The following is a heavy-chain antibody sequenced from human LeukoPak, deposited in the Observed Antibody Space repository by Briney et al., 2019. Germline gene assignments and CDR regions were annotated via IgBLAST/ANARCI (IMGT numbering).Heavy chain of an antibody. Sequence: GGSLRLSCEASGFTFSDYYMSWVRQAPGKGLEWVSYISSSSSYTKYADSVKGRFTISRDNAKNSLYLQVNSLRAEDTAVYYCARGTATTAYFDYWGQGTLVTVSS. CDR1: GFTFSDYY. CDR2: ISSSSSYT. V-gene: IGHV3-11*06. CDR3: ARGTATTAYFDY. D-gene: IGHD1-1*01. J-gene: IGHJ4*02.